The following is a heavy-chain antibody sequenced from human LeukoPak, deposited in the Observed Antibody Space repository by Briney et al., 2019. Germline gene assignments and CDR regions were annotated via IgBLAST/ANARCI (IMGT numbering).Heavy chain of an antibody. CDR1: GYIFTSYG. V-gene: IGHV1-18*01. CDR3: ARDRGYCSSTSCPYYSDY. J-gene: IGHJ4*02. D-gene: IGHD2-2*01. Sequence: GASVKVSCKASGYIFTSYGISWVRQAPGQGLEWMGWISGYNGNTNYAQKFQGRVTMTTDTSTSTAYMELRSLRSDDTAVFYCARDRGYCSSTSCPYYSDYWGQGTLVTVSS. CDR2: ISGYNGNT.